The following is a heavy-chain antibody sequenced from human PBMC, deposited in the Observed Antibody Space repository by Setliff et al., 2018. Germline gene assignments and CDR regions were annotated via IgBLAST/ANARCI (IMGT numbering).Heavy chain of an antibody. V-gene: IGHV3-48*01. CDR1: GFTFSSYS. CDR3: ARARHFGMDV. J-gene: IGHJ6*02. CDR2: ISSSSSTI. Sequence: GGSLRLSCAASGFTFSSYSMNWVRQAPGKGLEWVSYISSSSSTIYYADSVKGRFTISRDNAKNSLYLQMSSLKTEDTAVYYCARARHFGMDVWGQGTTVTVSS.